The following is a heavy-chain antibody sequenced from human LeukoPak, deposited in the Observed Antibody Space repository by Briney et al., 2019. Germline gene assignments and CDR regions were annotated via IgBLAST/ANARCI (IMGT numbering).Heavy chain of an antibody. D-gene: IGHD6-13*01. V-gene: IGHV7-4-1*02. CDR3: AGDPTSSSWWFDAFDI. Sequence: GASVKVSCKASGYTFTSYAMNWVRQAPGQGLEWMGWINTNTGNTTYAQGFTGRFVFSLDTSVSTAYLQISSLKAEDTAVYYCAGDPTSSSWWFDAFDIWGQGTMVTVSS. J-gene: IGHJ3*02. CDR1: GYTFTSYA. CDR2: INTNTGNT.